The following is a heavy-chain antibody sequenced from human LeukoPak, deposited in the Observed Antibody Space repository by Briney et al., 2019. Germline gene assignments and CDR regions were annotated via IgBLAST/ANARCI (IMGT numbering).Heavy chain of an antibody. D-gene: IGHD3-9*01. CDR3: ASYYDILTGRDY. CDR1: GFTVSSNY. Sequence: GGSLRLSCAASGFTVSSNYMNWVRQAPGKGLEWVSVIYSGGSTYYADSVKGRFTISRDKSKNTLYLQMNSLRAEDTAVYYCASYYDILTGRDYWGQGTLVTVSS. V-gene: IGHV3-66*01. J-gene: IGHJ4*02. CDR2: IYSGGST.